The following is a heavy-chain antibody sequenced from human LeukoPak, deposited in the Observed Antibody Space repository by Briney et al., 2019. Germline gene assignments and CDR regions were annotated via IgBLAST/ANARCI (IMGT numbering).Heavy chain of an antibody. J-gene: IGHJ3*02. D-gene: IGHD4-17*01. CDR1: GYSFTSYW. CDR2: IYPGDSDT. CDR3: ARQGLRDAFDI. V-gene: IGHV5-51*01. Sequence: GESLKISCEASGYSFTSYWIAWVRQLPGKGLECMGIIYPGDSDTRYSPSVQGQVTISAYKSISTAYLQWSSLKASDTAMYYCARQGLRDAFDIWGQGTMVTVSS.